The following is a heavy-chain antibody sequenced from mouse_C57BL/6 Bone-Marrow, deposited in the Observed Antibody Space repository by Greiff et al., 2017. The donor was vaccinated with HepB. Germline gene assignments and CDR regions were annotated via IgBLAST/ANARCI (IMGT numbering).Heavy chain of an antibody. CDR1: GYSITSGYY. J-gene: IGHJ3*01. CDR2: ISYDGSN. Sequence: VQLKESGPGLVKPSQSLSLTCSVTGYSITSGYYWNWIRQFPGNKLEWMGYISYDGSNNYNPSLKNRISITRDTSKNQFFLKLNSVTTEDTATYYCARRGDDGSFAYWGQGTLVTVSA. CDR3: ARRGDDGSFAY. V-gene: IGHV3-6*01. D-gene: IGHD2-3*01.